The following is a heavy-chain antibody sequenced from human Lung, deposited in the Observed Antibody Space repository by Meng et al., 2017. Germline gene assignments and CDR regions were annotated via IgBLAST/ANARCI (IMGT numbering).Heavy chain of an antibody. D-gene: IGHD3-10*01. Sequence: VRLVEAGPVLVKPTQTLSLTCTVSGGSISSGGYYWSWIRQHPGKGLEWIGYIYYSGSTYYNPSLKSRVTISVDTSKNQFSLKLSSVTAADTAVYYCAREPYYYGSGSYSSYWYFDLWGRGTLVTVSS. V-gene: IGHV4-31*03. CDR1: GGSISSGGYY. CDR2: IYYSGST. J-gene: IGHJ2*01. CDR3: AREPYYYGSGSYSSYWYFDL.